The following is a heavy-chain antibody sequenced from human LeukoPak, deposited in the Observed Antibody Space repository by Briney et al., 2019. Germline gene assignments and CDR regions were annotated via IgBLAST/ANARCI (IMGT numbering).Heavy chain of an antibody. CDR1: GVSMSTYY. Sequence: SETLSLTCTVSGVSMSTYYWSWIRQSPGKGLEWLAYIHYSGSTNINPSLKGRLAISIDTSKNQFSLKVNSVTAADMAVYYCARDIYGSGYGFFDYWGQGTLVTVSS. CDR2: IHYSGST. CDR3: ARDIYGSGYGFFDY. V-gene: IGHV4-59*01. D-gene: IGHD3-10*01. J-gene: IGHJ4*02.